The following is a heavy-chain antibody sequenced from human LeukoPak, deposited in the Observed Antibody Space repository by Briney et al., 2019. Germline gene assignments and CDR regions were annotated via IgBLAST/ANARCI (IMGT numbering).Heavy chain of an antibody. Sequence: PSETLSLTCSVSAGSLGTYWWSWIRQPPGKGLEWIGFIHYTGGTLYNPSLKSRVTLSVDVSKSQFSLSLTSATTADTAVYYCARTGSSGSFSDYWGQGTLVTVSS. V-gene: IGHV4-59*01. CDR3: ARTGSSGSFSDY. CDR2: IHYTGGT. CDR1: AGSLGTYW. J-gene: IGHJ4*02. D-gene: IGHD3-10*01.